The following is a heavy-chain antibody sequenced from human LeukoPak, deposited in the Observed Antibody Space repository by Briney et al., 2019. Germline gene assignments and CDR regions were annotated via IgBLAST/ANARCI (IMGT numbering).Heavy chain of an antibody. V-gene: IGHV1-69*04. J-gene: IGHJ6*02. CDR1: GGTFSSYA. Sequence: SVKVSCKASGGTFSSYAISWVRQAPGQGLEWMGRIIPILDITNYAQKFQGRVTITADKSTSTAYMELSSLRSEDTAVYYCASGPLAARRLGRVFYYYGMDVWGQGTTVTVSS. D-gene: IGHD6-6*01. CDR2: IIPILDIT. CDR3: ASGPLAARRLGRVFYYYGMDV.